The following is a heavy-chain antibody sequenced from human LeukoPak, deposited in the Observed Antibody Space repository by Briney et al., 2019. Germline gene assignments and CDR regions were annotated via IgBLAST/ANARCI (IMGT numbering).Heavy chain of an antibody. CDR3: ARGGRRLGRVVTGGFDY. Sequence: SETLSLTCTVSGGSISSYYWSWIRQPAGKGLEWIGRIYTSGSTNYNPSLKSRVTMSVDTSKNQFSLKLSSVTAADTAVYYCARGGRRLGRVVTGGFDYWGQGTLVTVSS. V-gene: IGHV4-4*07. J-gene: IGHJ4*02. D-gene: IGHD3-3*01. CDR1: GGSISSYY. CDR2: IYTSGST.